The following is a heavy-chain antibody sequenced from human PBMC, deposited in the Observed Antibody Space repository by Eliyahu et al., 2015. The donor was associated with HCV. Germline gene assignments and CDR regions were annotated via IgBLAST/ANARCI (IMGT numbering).Heavy chain of an antibody. V-gene: IGHV4-31*02. Sequence: SSGGYYWSWIRQHPGKGLEWIGYIYYSGSTYYNPSLKSRVTISVDTSKNQFSLKLSSVTAADTAVYYCARVTGYSSGSYYLDYWGQGILVTVSS. CDR3: ARVTGYSSGSYYLDY. J-gene: IGHJ4*01. CDR1: SSGGYY. D-gene: IGHD3-22*01. CDR2: IYYSGST.